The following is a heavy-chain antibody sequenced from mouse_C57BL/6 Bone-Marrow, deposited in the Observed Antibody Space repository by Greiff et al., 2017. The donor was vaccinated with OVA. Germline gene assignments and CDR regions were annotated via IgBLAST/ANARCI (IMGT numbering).Heavy chain of an antibody. V-gene: IGHV1-55*01. CDR3: ARSGITTVEGDFAMDY. CDR1: GYTFTSYW. J-gene: IGHJ4*01. CDR2: IYPGSGRT. D-gene: IGHD1-1*01. Sequence: QVQLQQPGAELVKPGASVNMSCKASGYTFTSYWITWVKQRPGQGLEWIGDIYPGSGRTNYNEKFKSKATLTVDTSSSTAYMQLSSLTSEDSAVYYCARSGITTVEGDFAMDYWGQGTSVTVSS.